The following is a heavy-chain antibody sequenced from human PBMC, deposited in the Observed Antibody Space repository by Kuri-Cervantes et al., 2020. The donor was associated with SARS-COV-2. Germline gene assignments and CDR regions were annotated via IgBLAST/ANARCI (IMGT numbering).Heavy chain of an antibody. CDR3: ATSGKEEWELLGFDY. CDR1: GYSFTSYW. D-gene: IGHD1-26*01. CDR2: IYPGDSDT. J-gene: IGHJ4*02. Sequence: GSLRLSCTASGYSFTSYWIGWVRQMPGKGLEWMGIIYPGDSDTRYSPSFQGQVTISADKSISTAYLQWSSLKAEDTAMYYCATSGKEEWELLGFDYWGQGTLVTVSS. V-gene: IGHV5-51*01.